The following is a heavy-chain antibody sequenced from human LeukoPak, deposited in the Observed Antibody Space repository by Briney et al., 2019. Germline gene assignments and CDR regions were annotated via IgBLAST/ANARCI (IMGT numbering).Heavy chain of an antibody. J-gene: IGHJ5*02. V-gene: IGHV4-59*01. CDR1: GGSISSYY. CDR2: IYYSGST. D-gene: IGHD2-2*01. CDR3: ARAHQLLSFRFDP. Sequence: PSETLSLTCTVSGGSISSYYWSWIRQPPGKGLEWIGYIYYSGSTNYNPSLKSRVTISVDTSKNQFSLKLSSVTAADTAVYYCARAHQLLSFRFDPWGQGTLVTASS.